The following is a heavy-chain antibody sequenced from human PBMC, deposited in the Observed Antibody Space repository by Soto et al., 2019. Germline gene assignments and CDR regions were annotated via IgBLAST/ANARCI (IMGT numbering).Heavy chain of an antibody. D-gene: IGHD1-20*01. CDR2: IRSSGSTI. V-gene: IGHV3-11*01. J-gene: IGHJ2*01. Sequence: QVQLVESGGGLVKPGGSLRLSCAASGFTFSDYYMSWIRQAPGKGLEWVSYIRSSGSTIYYADSVKGRFTISGDNAKNSRYLQLNSLRAEDTAVYYWASEGAYSWKGGYFDLWGRGTLVTVSS. CDR1: GFTFSDYY. CDR3: ASEGAYSWKGGYFDL.